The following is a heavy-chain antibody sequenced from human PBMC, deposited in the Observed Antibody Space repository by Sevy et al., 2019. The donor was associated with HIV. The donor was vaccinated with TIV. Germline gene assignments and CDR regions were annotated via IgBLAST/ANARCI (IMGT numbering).Heavy chain of an antibody. CDR1: GGSISSGDYY. CDR2: IYYSGNT. CDR3: AREGAVAGTPFDY. J-gene: IGHJ4*02. V-gene: IGHV4-30-4*01. D-gene: IGHD6-19*01. Sequence: SETLSLTCTVSGGSISSGDYYWSWIRQPPGKGLEWIGYIYYSGNTYYNPSLKSRVTISVDTSKNQFSLKLSSVTAADTAVYYCAREGAVAGTPFDYWGQGTLVTVSS.